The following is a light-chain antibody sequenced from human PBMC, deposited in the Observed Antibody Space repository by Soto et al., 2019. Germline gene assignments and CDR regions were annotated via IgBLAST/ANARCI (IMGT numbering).Light chain of an antibody. CDR3: QQYGCSPKP. CDR2: GTS. J-gene: IGKJ2*01. Sequence: DIVLTQSPGTLSLPPGERATLSCRASQSVSSSNLAWYQQNPGQAPWLLISGTSSRATGVPDRFSGSGSGTDFTLTLSRTEAGDFSGYYWQQYGCSPKPFGQGTKLEIK. CDR1: QSVSSSN. V-gene: IGKV3-20*01.